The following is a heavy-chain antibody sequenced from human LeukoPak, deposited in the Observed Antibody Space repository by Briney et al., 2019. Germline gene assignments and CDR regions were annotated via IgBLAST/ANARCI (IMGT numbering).Heavy chain of an antibody. V-gene: IGHV4-34*01. CDR3: ARGYYYGSGSRHLDY. CDR1: GGSFSGYY. CDR2: INHSGST. J-gene: IGHJ4*02. Sequence: PSETLSLTCAVYGGSFSGYYWSWIRQPPGKGLEWIGEINHSGSTNYNPSLKSRVTISVDTSKNQFSLKLSSVTAADTAVYYCARGYYYGSGSRHLDYWGQGTLVTVSS. D-gene: IGHD3-10*01.